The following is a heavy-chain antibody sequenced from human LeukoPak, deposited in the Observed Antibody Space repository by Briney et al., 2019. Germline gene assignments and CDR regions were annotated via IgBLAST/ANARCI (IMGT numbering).Heavy chain of an antibody. V-gene: IGHV1-2*02. CDR2: INPNSGGT. Sequence: ASVKVSCKASGYTFTGYYMHWVRQAPGQGLEWMGWINPNSGGTNYAQKFQGRVTMTRDTSISTAYMELSRLRSDDTAVYYCASGITGTTGYYYYYMDVWGKGTTVTVSS. J-gene: IGHJ6*03. CDR1: GYTFTGYY. CDR3: ASGITGTTGYYYYYMDV. D-gene: IGHD1-7*01.